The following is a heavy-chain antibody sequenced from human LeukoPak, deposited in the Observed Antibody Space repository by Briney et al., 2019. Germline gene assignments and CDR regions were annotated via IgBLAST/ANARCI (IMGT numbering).Heavy chain of an antibody. CDR1: GFTFSSYA. CDR3: AKDSAFGGVIGPDAFDI. Sequence: GGSLRLSCAASGFTFSSYAMSWVRQAPGKGLEWVSAISGSGGSTYYADSVKGRFTISRDNSKNTLYLQMNSLRAEDSAVYYCAKDSAFGGVIGPDAFDIWGQGTMVTVSS. CDR2: ISGSGGST. V-gene: IGHV3-23*01. D-gene: IGHD3-16*02. J-gene: IGHJ3*02.